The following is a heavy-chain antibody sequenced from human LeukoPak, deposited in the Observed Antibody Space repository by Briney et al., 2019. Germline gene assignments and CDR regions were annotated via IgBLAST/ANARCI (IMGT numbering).Heavy chain of an antibody. J-gene: IGHJ6*03. CDR3: AKDYGYYYGSGSYPYSYYYMDV. D-gene: IGHD3-10*01. CDR2: IKQDGSEK. Sequence: GGSLRLSCAASGFTFSNYWMSWVRQAPGKGLEWVANIKQDGSEKSYVDSVKGRFTISRDNAKNSLYLQMNSLRAEDTAIYYCAKDYGYYYGSGSYPYSYYYMDVWGKGTTVTISS. V-gene: IGHV3-7*03. CDR1: GFTFSNYW.